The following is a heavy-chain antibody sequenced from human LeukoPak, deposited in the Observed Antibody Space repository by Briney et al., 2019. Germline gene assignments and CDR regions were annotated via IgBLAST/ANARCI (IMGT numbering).Heavy chain of an antibody. D-gene: IGHD4-23*01. CDR2: IIPIFGTT. V-gene: IGHV1-69*01. CDR3: ARQHGGNSLPLDAFDI. J-gene: IGHJ3*02. Sequence: SVKVSCKASGGTFITYAISWVRQAPGQGLEWMGGIIPIFGTTSFAQKFQGRVTITADESTSTAYMELSSLRSEDTAVYYCARQHGGNSLPLDAFDIWGQGTMVTVSS. CDR1: GGTFITYA.